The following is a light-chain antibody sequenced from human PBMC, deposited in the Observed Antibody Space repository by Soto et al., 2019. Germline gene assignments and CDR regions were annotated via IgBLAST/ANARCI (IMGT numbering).Light chain of an antibody. V-gene: IGKV1-39*01. CDR3: QQSSNIPWT. CDR1: QHVDRY. Sequence: DIQLTKSPPSLSASLGDSVTSTPLTCQHVDRYLSWYQQIPGRAPKLLIYSASSLVSGVPPRFRGSASGTEFTLSISSLQREDFATYFCQQSSNIPWTFGQGTKVDIK. CDR2: SAS. J-gene: IGKJ1*01.